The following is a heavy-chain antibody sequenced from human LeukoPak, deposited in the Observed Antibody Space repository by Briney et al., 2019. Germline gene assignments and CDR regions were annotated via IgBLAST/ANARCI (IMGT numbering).Heavy chain of an antibody. D-gene: IGHD1-26*01. CDR2: IDSDGSGT. CDR1: GLTLSGYW. CDR3: ANELSGSYTPFQH. J-gene: IGHJ1*01. V-gene: IGHV3-74*01. Sequence: GGSLRLSCSASGLTLSGYWMHWVRQIPGKGLVWVSRIDSDGSGTSYADSVKGRFTISRDNSKNTLYLQMNSLRAEDTAVYYCANELSGSYTPFQHWGQGTLVTVSS.